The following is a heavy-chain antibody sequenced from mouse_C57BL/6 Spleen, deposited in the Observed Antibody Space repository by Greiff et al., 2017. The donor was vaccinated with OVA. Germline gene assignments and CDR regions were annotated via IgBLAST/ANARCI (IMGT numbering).Heavy chain of an antibody. V-gene: IGHV5-9-1*02. CDR1: GFTFSSYA. D-gene: IGHD2-4*01. Sequence: EVMLVESGEGLVKPGGSLKLSCAASGFTFSSYAMSWVRQTPEKRLEWVAYISSGGDYLYYADTVKGRFTISRDNARNTLYLQMSSLKSEDTAMYYCTREYDYDGAYWGQGTLVTVSA. CDR2: ISSGGDYL. CDR3: TREYDYDGAY. J-gene: IGHJ3*01.